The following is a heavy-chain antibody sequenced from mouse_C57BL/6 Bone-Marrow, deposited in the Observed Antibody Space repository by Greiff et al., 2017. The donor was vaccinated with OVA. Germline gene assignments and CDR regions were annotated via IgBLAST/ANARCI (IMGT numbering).Heavy chain of an antibody. CDR1: GYTFTSYW. V-gene: IGHV1-59*01. Sequence: QVQLQQPGAELVRPGTSVKLSCKASGYTFTSYWMHWVKQRPGQGLEWIGVIDPSDSYTNYNQKFKGKATLTVDTSSSTAYMQLSSLTSEDSAVYYCARGDGYDGGGFDYWGQGTTLTVSS. J-gene: IGHJ2*01. D-gene: IGHD2-2*01. CDR3: ARGDGYDGGGFDY. CDR2: IDPSDSYT.